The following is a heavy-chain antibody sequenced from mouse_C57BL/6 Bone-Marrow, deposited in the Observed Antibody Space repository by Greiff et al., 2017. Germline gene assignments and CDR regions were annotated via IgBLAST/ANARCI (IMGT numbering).Heavy chain of an antibody. Sequence: VQLQQPGAELVMPGASVKLSCKASGYTFTSYWMHWVKQRPGQGLEWIGEIDPSDSYTNYNQKFKGKSTLTVDKSSSTAYVQLSSLTSEDSAVYYCARFTTVVATFRYWYFDVWGTGTTVTVSS. D-gene: IGHD1-1*01. V-gene: IGHV1-69*01. CDR1: GYTFTSYW. CDR2: IDPSDSYT. CDR3: ARFTTVVATFRYWYFDV. J-gene: IGHJ1*03.